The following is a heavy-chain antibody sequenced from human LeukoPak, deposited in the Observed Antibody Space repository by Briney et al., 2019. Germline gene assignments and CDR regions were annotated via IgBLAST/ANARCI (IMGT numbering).Heavy chain of an antibody. CDR3: ARDPFYDFWSGYYLPGGFDY. D-gene: IGHD3-3*01. CDR1: GFTFSSYS. V-gene: IGHV3-21*01. CDR2: ISSSSSYI. Sequence: GGSLRLSCVASGFTFSSYSMNWVRQAPGKGLEWVSSISSSSSYIYYADSVKGRFTISRDNAKNSLYLQMNSLRAEDTAVYYCARDPFYDFWSGYYLPGGFDYWGQGTLVTVSS. J-gene: IGHJ4*02.